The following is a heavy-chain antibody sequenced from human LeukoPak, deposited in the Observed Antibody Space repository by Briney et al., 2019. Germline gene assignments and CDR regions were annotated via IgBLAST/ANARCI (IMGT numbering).Heavy chain of an antibody. J-gene: IGHJ4*02. CDR1: GFTFSSYG. CDR2: ISGSGGST. Sequence: PGGSLRLSCAASGFTFSSYGMSWVRQAPGKGLKWVSAISGSGGSTYYADSVKGRITISRDNSKNTLYLQMNSLKTEDTAVYYCTTPPQWELLGGYDYWGQGTLITVSS. D-gene: IGHD1-26*01. CDR3: TTPPQWELLGGYDY. V-gene: IGHV3-23*01.